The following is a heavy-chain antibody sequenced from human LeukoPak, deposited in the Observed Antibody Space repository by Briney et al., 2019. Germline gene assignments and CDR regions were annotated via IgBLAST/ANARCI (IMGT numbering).Heavy chain of an antibody. Sequence: GRSLRLSCAASGFTFSSYGMHWVRQAPGKGLEWVAFIRYDGSNKYYADSVEGRFTISRDNSKNTLYLKMNSLRAEDTAVYYCAKDLGSSWEFDYWGQGTLVTVSS. CDR1: GFTFSSYG. CDR2: IRYDGSNK. J-gene: IGHJ4*02. CDR3: AKDLGSSWEFDY. V-gene: IGHV3-30*02. D-gene: IGHD6-6*01.